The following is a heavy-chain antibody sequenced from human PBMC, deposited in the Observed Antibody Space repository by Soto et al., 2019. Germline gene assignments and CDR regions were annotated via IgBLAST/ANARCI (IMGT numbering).Heavy chain of an antibody. Sequence: ESGGGVVQPGRSLRLSCAASGFTFSSYAMHWVRQAPGKGLEWVAVISYDGSNKYYADSVKGRFTISRDNSKNTLYLQMNSLRAEDTAVYYCARDWGYYGSGSYPVHFDYWGQGTLVTVSS. J-gene: IGHJ4*02. CDR1: GFTFSSYA. CDR2: ISYDGSNK. D-gene: IGHD3-10*01. CDR3: ARDWGYYGSGSYPVHFDY. V-gene: IGHV3-30-3*01.